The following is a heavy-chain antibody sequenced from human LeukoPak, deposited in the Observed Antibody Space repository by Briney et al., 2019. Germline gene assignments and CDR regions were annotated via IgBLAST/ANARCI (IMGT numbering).Heavy chain of an antibody. J-gene: IGHJ6*04. V-gene: IGHV3-7*01. Sequence: PGGSLRLSCAASGFTFSRYWMCWVRQVPGKGLEWLANIGQDGTETNYVDSVKGRFTISRDNAKNSLYLQLNSLKDEDTAVYSCARVVINGGPRHYMDVWGKGTSVTVSS. D-gene: IGHD7-27*01. CDR3: ARVVINGGPRHYMDV. CDR2: IGQDGTET. CDR1: GFTFSRYW.